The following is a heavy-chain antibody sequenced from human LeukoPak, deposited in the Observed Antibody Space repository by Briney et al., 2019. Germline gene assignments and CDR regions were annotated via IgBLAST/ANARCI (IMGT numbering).Heavy chain of an antibody. J-gene: IGHJ4*02. CDR2: VNPTSGGT. V-gene: IGHV1-2*02. CDR3: ARVYYYYDSSGILTLYFDY. D-gene: IGHD3-22*01. Sequence: ASVKVSCKAYGGTFSTYAISWVRQAPGQGLEWMGWVNPTSGGTNYAQKFQGRVTMTRDTSISTAYMELSRLRSDDTAVYYCARVYYYYDSSGILTLYFDYWGQGTLVTVSS. CDR1: GGTFSTYA.